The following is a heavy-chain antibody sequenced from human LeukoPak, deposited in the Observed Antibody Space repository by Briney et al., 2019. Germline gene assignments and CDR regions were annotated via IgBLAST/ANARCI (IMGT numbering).Heavy chain of an antibody. CDR1: AGTFSSYA. D-gene: IGHD5-24*01. CDR3: ARGTRSRDGYNPGPTFAFDP. V-gene: IGHV1-69*05. J-gene: IGHJ5*02. Sequence: SVKVSCKASAGTFSSYAISWVRQAPGQGLEWMGRINPIFGTANYAQKFQGRVTITTDESTSTAYMELSSLRSEDTAVYYCARGTRSRDGYNPGPTFAFDPWGQGTLVTVSS. CDR2: INPIFGTA.